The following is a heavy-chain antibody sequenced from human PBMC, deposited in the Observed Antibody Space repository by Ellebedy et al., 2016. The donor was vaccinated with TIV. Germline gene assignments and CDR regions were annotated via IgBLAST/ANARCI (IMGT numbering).Heavy chain of an antibody. Sequence: GGSLRLSCAASGFNFRDYYMSWIRQAPGKGLEWVSFIGSSGTPTNYADSVKGRFTISRANAKNSLYLQMNSLRAEDTAVYYCATYTSGWARRFDYWGQGTLVTVSS. D-gene: IGHD6-19*01. CDR3: ATYTSGWARRFDY. CDR2: IGSSGTPT. CDR1: GFNFRDYY. V-gene: IGHV3-11*03. J-gene: IGHJ4*02.